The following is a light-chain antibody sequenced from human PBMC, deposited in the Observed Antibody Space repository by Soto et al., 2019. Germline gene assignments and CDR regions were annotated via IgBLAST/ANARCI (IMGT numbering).Light chain of an antibody. CDR2: AAS. CDR3: QQYYSYPWT. CDR1: QGICSY. Sequence: AIRMTQSPSSLSASTGDRVTITCRVRQGICSYLAWYQQKPGKAPKLLIYAASTLQSGVPSRFSGSGSGTDFILTISCLQSEDFATYYCQQYYSYPWTFRQGTLVEIK. J-gene: IGKJ1*01. V-gene: IGKV1-8*01.